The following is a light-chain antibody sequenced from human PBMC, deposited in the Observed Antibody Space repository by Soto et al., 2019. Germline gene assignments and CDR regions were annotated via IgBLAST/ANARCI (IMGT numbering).Light chain of an antibody. CDR1: SSNIGDNY. CDR3: SSYTSSSTPYV. V-gene: IGLV2-14*01. Sequence: QSVLTQPPSVSAAPGQKVTISCSGSSSNIGDNYVSWYQQVPGTAPKLLIYEVSNRPSGVSNRFSGSKSGNTASLTISGLQAEDEADYYCSSYTSSSTPYVFGTGTKVTVL. CDR2: EVS. J-gene: IGLJ1*01.